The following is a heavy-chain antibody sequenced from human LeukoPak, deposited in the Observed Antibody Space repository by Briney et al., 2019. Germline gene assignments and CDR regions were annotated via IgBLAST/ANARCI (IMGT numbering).Heavy chain of an antibody. CDR1: GYSISSGYY. CDR2: IYHSGST. D-gene: IGHD3-16*01. V-gene: IGHV4-38-2*02. CDR3: ARGGQYYFDY. Sequence: SETLSLTCTVSGYSISSGYYWGWIRQPPGKGLEWIGSIYHSGSTYYNPSLKSQVTILVDTSKNQFSLKLSSVTAADTAVYYCARGGQYYFDYWGQGTLVTVSS. J-gene: IGHJ4*02.